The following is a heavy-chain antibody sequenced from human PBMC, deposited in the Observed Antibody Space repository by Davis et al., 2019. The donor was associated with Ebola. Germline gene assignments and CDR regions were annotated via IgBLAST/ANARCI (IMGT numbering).Heavy chain of an antibody. CDR3: VRDIFATIRGTRGAFDI. V-gene: IGHV3-30*03. D-gene: IGHD1-7*01. J-gene: IGHJ3*02. CDR2: VSYDGNTQ. CDR1: GFIFSNYA. Sequence: GESLKISCAASGFIFSNYAMSWVRQAPGRGPEWVAVVSYDGNTQLYADTVMGRFTISRDNSENTLYLQMNSLRSDDTAVYYCVRDIFATIRGTRGAFDIWGQGTMVTVSS.